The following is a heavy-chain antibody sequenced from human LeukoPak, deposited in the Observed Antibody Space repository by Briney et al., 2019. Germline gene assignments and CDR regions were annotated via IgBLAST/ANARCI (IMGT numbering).Heavy chain of an antibody. CDR3: ANGMVRGVIFVY. J-gene: IGHJ4*02. CDR1: GFTFISYA. Sequence: ESLRLSCAASGFTFISYAMSWVRPAPGKGLEWVSAISGSGGSAYHADSVKGRFTISRDNSNNTLYLQMNSLRAEDTAVYYCANGMVRGVIFVYWGQGTLVTVSS. CDR2: ISGSGGSA. V-gene: IGHV3-23*01. D-gene: IGHD3-10*01.